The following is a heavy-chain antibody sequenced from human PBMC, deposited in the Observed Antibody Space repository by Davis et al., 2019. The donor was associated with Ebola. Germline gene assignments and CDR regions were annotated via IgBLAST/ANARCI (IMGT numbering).Heavy chain of an antibody. Sequence: GESLKISCAASGFIFSSYVMSWVRQAPGKGLEWVSTLGTSADTYYADSVKGRFTISRDNSKNTLYLQMNGLRSDDTAVYYCFARPPNYVDYWGQGTLVTVSS. CDR3: FARPPNYVDY. V-gene: IGHV3-23*01. CDR1: GFIFSSYV. J-gene: IGHJ4*02. CDR2: LGTSADT.